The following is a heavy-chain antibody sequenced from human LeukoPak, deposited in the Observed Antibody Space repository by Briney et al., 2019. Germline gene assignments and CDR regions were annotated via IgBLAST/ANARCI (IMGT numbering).Heavy chain of an antibody. V-gene: IGHV3-9*03. CDR1: GFTFDDYA. J-gene: IGHJ5*02. D-gene: IGHD3-10*01. CDR3: AKGPIGEVSDNWFDP. CDR2: ISWNSGSI. Sequence: KTGRSLRLSCAASGFTFDDYAVHWVRQAPGKGLEWVSGISWNSGSIGYADSVKGRFTISRDNAKNSLYLQMNSLRAEDMALYYCAKGPIGEVSDNWFDPWGQGTLVTVSS.